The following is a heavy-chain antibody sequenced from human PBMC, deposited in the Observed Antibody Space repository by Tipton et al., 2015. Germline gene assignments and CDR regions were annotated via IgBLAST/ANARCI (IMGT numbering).Heavy chain of an antibody. D-gene: IGHD4-23*01. V-gene: IGHV4-61*05. J-gene: IGHJ4*02. CDR2: ISFSDTT. CDR1: GVSISGTSYY. Sequence: TLSLTCTVSGVSISGTSYYWGWIRQPPGKGLEWIGYISFSDTTHYNPSLKSRITISLNTSKNQFSLKMSSVTASDTAVYYCARARGRHGGLFDSWGQGILVTVSP. CDR3: ARARGRHGGLFDS.